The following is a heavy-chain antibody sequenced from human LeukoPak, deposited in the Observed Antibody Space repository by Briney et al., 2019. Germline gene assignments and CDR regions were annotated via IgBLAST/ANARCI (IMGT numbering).Heavy chain of an antibody. Sequence: SVEVSCKASGGTFSSYAISWVRQAPGQGLEWMGRIIPILGIANYAQKFQGRVTITADKSTSTAYMELSSLRSEDTAVYYCARVSTEDSRGYSFDYWGQGTLVTVSS. CDR3: ARVSTEDSRGYSFDY. D-gene: IGHD3-22*01. V-gene: IGHV1-69*04. CDR2: IIPILGIA. CDR1: GGTFSSYA. J-gene: IGHJ4*02.